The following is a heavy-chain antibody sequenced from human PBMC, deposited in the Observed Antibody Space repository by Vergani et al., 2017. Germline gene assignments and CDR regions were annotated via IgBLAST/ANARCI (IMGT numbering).Heavy chain of an antibody. Sequence: QLQLQESVPGLVKPSETLSLTCTVSGGSLSSSSYYWGWIRQPPGKGLEWIGSIYYSGSTYYNPSLKSRVTISVDTSKNQFSLKLSSVTAADTAVYYCARLPPRTIIVVVPAELPDYWGQGTLVTVSS. D-gene: IGHD2-2*01. CDR3: ARLPPRTIIVVVPAELPDY. V-gene: IGHV4-39*01. CDR2: IYYSGST. J-gene: IGHJ4*02. CDR1: GGSLSSSSYY.